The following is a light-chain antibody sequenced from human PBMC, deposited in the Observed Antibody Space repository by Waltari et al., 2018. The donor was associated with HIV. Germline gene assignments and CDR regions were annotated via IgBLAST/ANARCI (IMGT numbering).Light chain of an antibody. V-gene: IGLV1-44*01. CDR1: SSNIASHG. J-gene: IGLJ2*01. CDR2: YNS. Sequence: QSVLTQPPSASGTPGQRVTISCFGSSSNIASHGVNWYQQLPGTAPKLLIYYNSQRPSGVPDRFSGSKSGTSASLAISGLQSEDDADYFCTTWDDSLNAVVFGGGTKLTVL. CDR3: TTWDDSLNAVV.